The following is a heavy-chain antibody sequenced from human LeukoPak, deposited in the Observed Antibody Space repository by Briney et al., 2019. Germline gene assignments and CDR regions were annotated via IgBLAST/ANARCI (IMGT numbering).Heavy chain of an antibody. Sequence: SQTLSLTCTVSGGFISSGSYYWSWIRQPAGKGLEWIGRIYTSGSTNYNPSLKSRVTISVVTSKNQFSLKLSSVTAADTAVYYCARRNSSSWVPGAFDIWGQGTMVTVSS. CDR2: IYTSGST. D-gene: IGHD6-13*01. CDR3: ARRNSSSWVPGAFDI. J-gene: IGHJ3*02. CDR1: GGFISSGSYY. V-gene: IGHV4-61*02.